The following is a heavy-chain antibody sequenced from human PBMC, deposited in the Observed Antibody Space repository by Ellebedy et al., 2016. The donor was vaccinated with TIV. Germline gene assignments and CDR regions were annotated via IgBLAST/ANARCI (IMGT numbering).Heavy chain of an antibody. J-gene: IGHJ4*02. CDR2: ISSSGSTI. CDR3: AKARVGYGSDLPNPFDY. V-gene: IGHV3-11*01. Sequence: GESLKISXAASGFTFSDYYMSWIRQAPGKGLEWISYISSSGSTIYYADSVKGRFTISRDNAKNSLYLQMNSLRAEDTAVYYCAKARVGYGSDLPNPFDYWGQGTLVTVSS. D-gene: IGHD3-10*01. CDR1: GFTFSDYY.